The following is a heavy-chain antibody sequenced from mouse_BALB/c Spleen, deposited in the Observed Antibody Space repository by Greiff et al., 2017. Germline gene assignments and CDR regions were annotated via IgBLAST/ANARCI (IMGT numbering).Heavy chain of an antibody. V-gene: IGHV5-4*02. D-gene: IGHD1-1*01. Sequence: EVQVVESGGGLVKPGGSLQLSCAASGFTFSDYYMYWVRQTPEKRLEWVATISDGGSYTYYPDSVKGRFTISRDNAKNNLYLQMSSLKSEDTAMYYCERGGDYYGSSYVRAMDDWGQGTSVTVSS. CDR2: ISDGGSYT. CDR3: ERGGDYYGSSYVRAMDD. CDR1: GFTFSDYY. J-gene: IGHJ4*01.